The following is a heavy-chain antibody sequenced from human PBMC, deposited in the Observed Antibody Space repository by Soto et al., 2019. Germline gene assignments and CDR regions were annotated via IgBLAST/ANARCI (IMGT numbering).Heavy chain of an antibody. CDR3: ARDGIAAAGRGNWFDP. Sequence: SETLSLTCTVSGGSISSGGYYWSWIRQHPGKGLEWIGYIYYSGSTYYNPSLKSRVTISVDTSKNQFSLKLSSVTAADTAVYYCARDGIAAAGRGNWFDPWGQGTLVTVSS. D-gene: IGHD6-13*01. V-gene: IGHV4-31*03. CDR1: GGSISSGGYY. J-gene: IGHJ5*02. CDR2: IYYSGST.